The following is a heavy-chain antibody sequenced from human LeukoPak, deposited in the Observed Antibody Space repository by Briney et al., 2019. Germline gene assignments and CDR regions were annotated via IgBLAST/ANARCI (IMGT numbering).Heavy chain of an antibody. D-gene: IGHD2-2*01. V-gene: IGHV4-59*12. CDR2: IYFSGST. J-gene: IGHJ6*03. Sequence: PSETLSLTCTVSGGSLSPYFWSWIRQTPGKGLEWIGYIYFSGSTNYNPSLKSRVTMSVDTSKNQFSLKLSSVTAADTAVYYCARETVVVPAALDYIAARRYYYYYMDVWGKGTTVTVSS. CDR3: ARETVVVPAALDYIAARRYYYYYMDV. CDR1: GGSLSPYF.